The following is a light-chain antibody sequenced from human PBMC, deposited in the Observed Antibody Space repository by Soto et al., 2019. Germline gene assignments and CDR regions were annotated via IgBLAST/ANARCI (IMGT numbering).Light chain of an antibody. J-gene: IGKJ1*01. CDR2: KAS. Sequence: DIPMTQSPSTLSASVGDRVTITCRASQSISSWLAWYRQKPGKAPKLLIYKASSLESGVPSRFSGSGSGTEFTLTISSLQPDDFATYYCQQYNRYWTFGQGTRVEIK. CDR3: QQYNRYWT. V-gene: IGKV1-5*03. CDR1: QSISSW.